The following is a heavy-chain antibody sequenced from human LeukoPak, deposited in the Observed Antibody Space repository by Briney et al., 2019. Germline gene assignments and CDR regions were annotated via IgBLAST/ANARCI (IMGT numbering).Heavy chain of an antibody. CDR1: GYSISSGYY. J-gene: IGHJ4*02. D-gene: IGHD6-19*01. CDR2: IYHSGST. CDR3: ARGVAVASFDY. Sequence: SETLSLTCTVSGYSISSGYYWGWIRQPPGKGLEWIGSIYHSGSTYYNPSLKSRVTISVDTSKNQFSLKLSSVTAADTAVYYCARGVAVASFDYWGQGTRVTVSS. V-gene: IGHV4-38-2*02.